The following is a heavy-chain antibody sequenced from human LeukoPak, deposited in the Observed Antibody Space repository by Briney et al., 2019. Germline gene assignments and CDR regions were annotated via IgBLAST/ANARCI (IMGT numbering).Heavy chain of an antibody. V-gene: IGHV3-23*01. Sequence: PGGSLRLSCAASGFTFSSYGMSWVRQAPGKGLEWVSAISGSGGSTYYADSVKGRFTISRDNSKNTLYLQMNSLRAEVTAVYYCAKGGELLEYANYDYWGQGTLVTVSS. J-gene: IGHJ4*02. D-gene: IGHD1-26*01. CDR2: ISGSGGST. CDR1: GFTFSSYG. CDR3: AKGGELLEYANYDY.